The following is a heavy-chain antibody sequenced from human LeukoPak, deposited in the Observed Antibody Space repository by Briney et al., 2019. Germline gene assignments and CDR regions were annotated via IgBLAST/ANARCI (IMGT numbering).Heavy chain of an antibody. D-gene: IGHD4-23*01. V-gene: IGHV1-46*01. CDR2: INPSGGST. J-gene: IGHJ6*02. CDR1: GYTFTSYY. Sequence: GASVKVSCRASGYTFTSYYMHWVRQAPGQGLEWMGIINPSGGSTSYAQKFQGRVTMTRDTSTSTVYMELSSLRSEDTAVYYCARDYGGNSGYYYGMDVWGQGTTVTVSS. CDR3: ARDYGGNSGYYYGMDV.